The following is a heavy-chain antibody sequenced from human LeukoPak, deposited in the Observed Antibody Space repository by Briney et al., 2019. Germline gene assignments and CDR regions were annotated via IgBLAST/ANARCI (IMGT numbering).Heavy chain of an antibody. V-gene: IGHV3-7*01. Sequence: PGGSLRLSCAASGFTFSSYWMSWVRQAPGKGLEWVANIKQDGSEKYYVDSVKGRFTISRDNAKNSLYLQMNSLRAEDTAVYYCARFLGPDVYYYYYMDVWGKGTTVTVSS. D-gene: IGHD2-8*01. CDR3: ARFLGPDVYYYYYMDV. J-gene: IGHJ6*03. CDR2: IKQDGSEK. CDR1: GFTFSSYW.